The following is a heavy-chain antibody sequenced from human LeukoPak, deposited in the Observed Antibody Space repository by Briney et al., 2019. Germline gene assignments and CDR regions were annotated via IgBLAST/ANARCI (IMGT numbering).Heavy chain of an antibody. CDR3: ARVLGILTGYSDY. D-gene: IGHD3-9*01. CDR1: GGTFSSYA. V-gene: IGHV1-69*04. CDR2: IIPILGIA. J-gene: IGHJ4*02. Sequence: ASVKVSCKASGGTFSSYAISWVRQAPGQGLEWMGRIIPILGIANYAQKFQGRVTITADKSTSTAYMELSSLRSEDTAVYYCARVLGILTGYSDYWGQGTLVTVSS.